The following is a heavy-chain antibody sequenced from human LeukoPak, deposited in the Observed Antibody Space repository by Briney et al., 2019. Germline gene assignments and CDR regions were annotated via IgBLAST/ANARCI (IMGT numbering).Heavy chain of an antibody. V-gene: IGHV1-46*01. Sequence: ASVKVSCKASGYTFTSNYIHWVRQAPGQGLEWMGMIYPRDGSTSYAQKFQGRVTVTRDTSTSTVHMELSGLRSEDTAVYYCARDQEGFDYWGQGTLVTVYS. CDR2: IYPRDGST. CDR1: GYTFTSNY. CDR3: ARDQEGFDY. J-gene: IGHJ4*02.